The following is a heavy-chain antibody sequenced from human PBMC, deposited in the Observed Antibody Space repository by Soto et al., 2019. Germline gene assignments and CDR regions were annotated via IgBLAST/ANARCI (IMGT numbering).Heavy chain of an antibody. CDR1: GFTFSSYD. V-gene: IGHV3-13*01. J-gene: IGHJ3*02. D-gene: IGHD1-7*01. CDR2: IGTAGDT. CDR3: ARVPITGTTTAAFDI. Sequence: GGSLRLSCAASGFTFSSYDMHWVRQATGKGLEWVSAIGTAGDTYYPGSVKGRFTISRENAKNSLYLQMNSLRAGDTAVYYCARVPITGTTTAAFDIWGQGTMVTVPS.